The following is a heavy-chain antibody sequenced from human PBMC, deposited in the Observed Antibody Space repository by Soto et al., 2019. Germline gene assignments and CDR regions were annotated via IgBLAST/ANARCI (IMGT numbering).Heavy chain of an antibody. J-gene: IGHJ5*02. D-gene: IGHD4-17*01. CDR2: IYYSGST. CDR3: ALSTTVTHNWFDP. CDR1: GGSISSGGYY. V-gene: IGHV4-31*03. Sequence: SETLSLTCTVSGGSISSGGYYWSWIRQHPGKGLEWIGYIYYSGSTYYNPSLKSRVTISVDTSKNQFSLKLSSVTAADTAVYYCALSTTVTHNWFDPWGQGTLVTVSS.